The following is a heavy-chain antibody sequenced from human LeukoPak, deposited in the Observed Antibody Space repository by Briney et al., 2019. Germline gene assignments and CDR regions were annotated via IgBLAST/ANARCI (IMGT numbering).Heavy chain of an antibody. Sequence: SETLSLTCAVYGGSFSGYYWSWIRQPPGKGLEWIGEINHSGSTYYNPSLKSRVTISVDTSKNQFSPKLSSVTAADTAVYYCARDRLLYYYGSGSYPDAFDIWGQGTMVTVSS. J-gene: IGHJ3*02. D-gene: IGHD3-10*01. V-gene: IGHV4-34*01. CDR3: ARDRLLYYYGSGSYPDAFDI. CDR1: GGSFSGYY. CDR2: INHSGST.